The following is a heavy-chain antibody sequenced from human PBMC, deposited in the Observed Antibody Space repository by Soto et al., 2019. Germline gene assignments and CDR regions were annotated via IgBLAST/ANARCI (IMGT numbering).Heavy chain of an antibody. CDR2: IYYSGST. Sequence: SETLSLTCTVSGGSISSGGYYWSWIRQHPGKGLEWIGYIYYSGSTYYNPSLKSRVTISVDTSKNQFSLKLSSVTAADTAVYYCARDVGSKEPAATGGFDYWGQGTLVTVSS. V-gene: IGHV4-31*03. D-gene: IGHD2-2*01. CDR3: ARDVGSKEPAATGGFDY. CDR1: GGSISSGGYY. J-gene: IGHJ4*02.